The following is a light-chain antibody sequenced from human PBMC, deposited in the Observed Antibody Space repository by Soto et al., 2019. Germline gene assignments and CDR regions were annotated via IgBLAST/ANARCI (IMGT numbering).Light chain of an antibody. CDR2: GAS. CDR1: QSVSSS. J-gene: IGKJ4*01. Sequence: IETAPSPATLSVSLGARATVSCRASQSVSSSLAWYQQKPGQAPRLLIYGASTRATDIPARFSGSGSGTEFTLTISIRQSEDCALYYSKQSNNWPLSFGGGTKVDIK. CDR3: KQSNNWPLS. V-gene: IGKV3-15*01.